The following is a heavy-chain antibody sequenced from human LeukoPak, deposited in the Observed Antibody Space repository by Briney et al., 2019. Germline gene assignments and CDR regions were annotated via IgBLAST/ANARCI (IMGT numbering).Heavy chain of an antibody. V-gene: IGHV1-69*05. D-gene: IGHD3-22*01. J-gene: IGHJ5*02. Sequence: SVKVSCKASGGTLSSYANSWVRQAPGPGLEWMGGIIPIFGTANYAQKFQGRVTINTDESTSTAYMELSSLRSEDAAVYYCASDNYYDSSGYHNWFDPWGQGTLVTVSS. CDR2: IIPIFGTA. CDR1: GGTLSSYA. CDR3: ASDNYYDSSGYHNWFDP.